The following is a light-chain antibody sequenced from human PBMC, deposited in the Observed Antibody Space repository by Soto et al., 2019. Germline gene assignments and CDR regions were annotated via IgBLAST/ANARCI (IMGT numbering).Light chain of an antibody. J-gene: IGKJ2*01. CDR1: QSLRSSY. CDR3: QQHGTSPYT. V-gene: IGKV3-20*01. CDR2: GAS. Sequence: EVVLTQSXXXXSLSPGERATXXXWASQSLRSSYLAWYQRKPGQAPRLLMFGASRRATGIPDRXXGSGSGTDFILTISRLEPEDVAVYYCQQHGTSPYTFGQGTVLEIK.